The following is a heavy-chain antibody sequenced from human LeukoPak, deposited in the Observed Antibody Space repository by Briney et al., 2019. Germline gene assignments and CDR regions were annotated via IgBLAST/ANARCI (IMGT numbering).Heavy chain of an antibody. J-gene: IGHJ4*02. V-gene: IGHV5-51*01. CDR3: ARGVRTVTTTFDY. CDR1: RYSFTSYW. CDR2: IYPGDSDT. D-gene: IGHD4-11*01. Sequence: GESLKISCKGSRYSFTSYWIGWVRQMPGKGLEWMGIIYPGDSDTRYSPSFQGQVTISADKSISTAYLQWSSLKASDTAMYYCARGVRTVTTTFDYWGQGTLVTVSS.